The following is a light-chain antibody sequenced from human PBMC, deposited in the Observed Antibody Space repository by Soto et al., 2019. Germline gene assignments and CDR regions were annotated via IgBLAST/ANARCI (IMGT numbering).Light chain of an antibody. Sequence: DIQMTQSPSSLSASVGDRVTITCQASHDITNYLNWYQQKPGKGPRLLIYGASNLETGVPSRFSGSGFGTDFTFTISSLQPEDIATYYCQQYVNLPLTFGPGTKVDIK. V-gene: IGKV1-33*01. CDR2: GAS. CDR3: QQYVNLPLT. CDR1: HDITNY. J-gene: IGKJ3*01.